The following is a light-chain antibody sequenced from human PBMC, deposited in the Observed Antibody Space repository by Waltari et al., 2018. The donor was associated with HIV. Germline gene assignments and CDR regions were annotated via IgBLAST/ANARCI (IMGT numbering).Light chain of an antibody. Sequence: QPPSVSASPGQSVTISCTGGSSDVGGYNRVSWYQQTPGTAPKLIIYEVSNRPSGVPDRFSGSKSGNTASLTISGLQPEDEADYFCSSYTSSSTYVIFGGGTKLTVL. CDR1: SSDVGGYNR. CDR3: SSYTSSSTYVI. CDR2: EVS. V-gene: IGLV2-18*02. J-gene: IGLJ2*01.